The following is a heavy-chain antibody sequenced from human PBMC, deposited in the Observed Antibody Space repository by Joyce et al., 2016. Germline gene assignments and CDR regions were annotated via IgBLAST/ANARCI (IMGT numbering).Heavy chain of an antibody. CDR1: GGTCSSNT. D-gene: IGHD4/OR15-4a*01. Sequence: QVQLVQSGAEVKKPGSSVKVSCKASGGTCSSNTISWVRQAPGQGLEWMGRIIRIVGRANYAQKFQGRVTITADKSTSTAYMELSSLRSEETAVYYCAREGLWSWYFDYWGQGTLVTVSS. CDR2: IIRIVGRA. V-gene: IGHV1-69*08. CDR3: AREGLWSWYFDY. J-gene: IGHJ4*02.